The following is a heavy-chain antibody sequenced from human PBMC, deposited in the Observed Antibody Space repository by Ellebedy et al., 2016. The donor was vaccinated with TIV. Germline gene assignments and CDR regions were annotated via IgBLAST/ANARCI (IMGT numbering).Heavy chain of an antibody. D-gene: IGHD6-13*01. CDR3: ARIESSSWYDYYYYGMDV. V-gene: IGHV2-70*11. CDR2: IDWDDDK. CDR1: GFSLSTSGMC. J-gene: IGHJ6*02. Sequence: SGPTLVKPTQTLTLTCTFSGFSLSTSGMCVSWIRQPTGKALEWLARIDWDDDKYYSTSLKTRLTISKDTSKNQVVLTMTNMDPVDTATYYCARIESSSWYDYYYYGMDVWGQGTTVTVSS.